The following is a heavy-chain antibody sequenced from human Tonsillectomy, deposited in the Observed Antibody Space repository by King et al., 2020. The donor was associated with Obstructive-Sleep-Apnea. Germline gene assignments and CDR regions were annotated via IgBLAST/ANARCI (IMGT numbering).Heavy chain of an antibody. CDR1: GYTFTSYG. V-gene: IGHV1-18*01. Sequence: QLVQSGTEVKKPGASVKVSCKASGYTFTSYGISWVRQAPGQGLEWMGWISAFNGNTNYAQKLQGRVTITTDTSTSTAYMALRGLRSDDTAVYYCARGRGISTAGSPLLPAHLDHWGQGTLVTVSS. D-gene: IGHD6-13*01. J-gene: IGHJ4*02. CDR3: ARGRGISTAGSPLLPAHLDH. CDR2: ISAFNGNT.